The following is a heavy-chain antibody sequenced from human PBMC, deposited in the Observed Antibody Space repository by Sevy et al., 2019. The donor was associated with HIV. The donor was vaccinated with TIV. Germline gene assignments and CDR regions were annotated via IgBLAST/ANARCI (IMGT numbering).Heavy chain of an antibody. D-gene: IGHD1-1*01. CDR3: ARETGNGEFGFYFDY. CDR1: GFTFSDFW. Sequence: GGSLRLSCVVSGFTFSDFWMTWVRQTPGKGLEWVAYINQDERHINYLDSVTGRFTISRDNAKNSLYLQMNSLRAEDTAVYYCARETGNGEFGFYFDYWGQGTLVTVSS. J-gene: IGHJ4*02. CDR2: INQDERHI. V-gene: IGHV3-7*01.